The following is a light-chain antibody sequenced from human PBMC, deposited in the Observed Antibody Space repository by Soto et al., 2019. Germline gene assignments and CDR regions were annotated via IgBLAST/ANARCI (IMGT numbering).Light chain of an antibody. CDR2: DTY. CDR3: GAWDTSLSAVL. Sequence: QSVLTQPPSVSAAPGQQVTISCSVVTSNIEKNFVSWYHHLPGTAPKLLIFDTYNRPSELPDLFSGSKSATSATLVITGLPAGDEAVYYCGAWDTSLSAVLFGGGTKLTVL. V-gene: IGLV1-51*01. J-gene: IGLJ2*01. CDR1: TSNIEKNF.